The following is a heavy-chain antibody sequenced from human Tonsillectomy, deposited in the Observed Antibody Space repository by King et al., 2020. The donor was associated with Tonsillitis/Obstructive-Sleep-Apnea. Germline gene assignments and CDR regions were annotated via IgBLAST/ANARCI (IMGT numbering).Heavy chain of an antibody. J-gene: IGHJ6*02. CDR1: GFTFSSYA. Sequence: QLVQSGGGVVQPGRSLRLSCAASGFTFSSYAMHWVRQAPGKGLEWVAVISYDGSNKYYADSVKGRFTISRDNSKNTLYLQMNSLRAEDTAVYYCARDWVVVPAAPYGMDVWGQGTTVTVSS. V-gene: IGHV3-30*04. D-gene: IGHD2-2*01. CDR3: ARDWVVVPAAPYGMDV. CDR2: ISYDGSNK.